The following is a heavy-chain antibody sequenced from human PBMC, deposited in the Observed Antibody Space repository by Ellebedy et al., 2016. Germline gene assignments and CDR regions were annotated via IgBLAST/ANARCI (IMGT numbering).Heavy chain of an antibody. J-gene: IGHJ4*02. D-gene: IGHD3-3*02. CDR2: FYNGNT. Sequence: ASVKVSCKTSGYTFTDYGIDWVRQAPGQGLEWMGWFYNGNTKHAQNFQGRITMTADTSTSTAYMELRSLRSDDTAVYSCAILDSRVENLDYWGQGTLVIVSS. CDR1: GYTFTDYG. CDR3: AILDSRVENLDY. V-gene: IGHV1-18*01.